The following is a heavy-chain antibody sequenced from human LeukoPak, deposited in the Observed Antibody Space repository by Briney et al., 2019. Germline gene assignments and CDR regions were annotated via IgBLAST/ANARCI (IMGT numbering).Heavy chain of an antibody. J-gene: IGHJ4*02. CDR3: PRAPGLVYYYDSSGHPLFDY. D-gene: IGHD3-22*01. Sequence: GGSLRLSCAASGFTVSSNYMSWVRQAPGKVLEWVSAIYSGGSTYYADSVKGRFTISGDNSKNTPYLHMNSLRAEDTAVYYWPRAPGLVYYYDSSGHPLFDYWGQGTLVTVSS. CDR2: IYSGGST. V-gene: IGHV3-66*02. CDR1: GFTVSSNY.